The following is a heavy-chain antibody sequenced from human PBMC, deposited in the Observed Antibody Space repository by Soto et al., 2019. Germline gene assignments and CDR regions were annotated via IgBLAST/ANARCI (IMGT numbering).Heavy chain of an antibody. J-gene: IGHJ4*02. Sequence: GGSLRLSCAASGFTFSSYSMNWVRQAPGKGLEWVSYISSSSSTIYYADSVKGRFTISRDNAKNSLCLQMNSLRDEDTAVYYCARVRGGRGPSGYWGQGTLVTVSS. CDR2: ISSSSSTI. CDR3: ARVRGGRGPSGY. CDR1: GFTFSSYS. D-gene: IGHD3-16*01. V-gene: IGHV3-48*02.